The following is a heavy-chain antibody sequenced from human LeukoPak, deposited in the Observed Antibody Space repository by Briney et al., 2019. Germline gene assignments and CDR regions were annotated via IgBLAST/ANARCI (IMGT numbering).Heavy chain of an antibody. V-gene: IGHV1-2*06. Sequence: ASVKVSCKASEYTFTDYYIHWIRQAPGQGLEWMGRISPNTGGTDHAQEFRDKITMTRDTSISTAYIELSRLISDDTAVYYCARGGRSGYRYFDYWGQGTQVTASS. CDR1: EYTFTDYY. J-gene: IGHJ4*02. CDR2: ISPNTGGT. D-gene: IGHD5-18*01. CDR3: ARGGRSGYRYFDY.